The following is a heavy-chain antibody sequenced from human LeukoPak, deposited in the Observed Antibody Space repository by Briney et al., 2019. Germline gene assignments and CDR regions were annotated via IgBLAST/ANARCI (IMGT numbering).Heavy chain of an antibody. Sequence: PGGSLRLSCAASGFTFSSYGMPWVRQAPGKGLEWVAVISYDGSNKYYADSVKGRFTISGDNSRNTLYLQMNSLRAEDTAVFYCAKEGIRGLRLIDYWGQGTLVTVSS. D-gene: IGHD5/OR15-5a*01. J-gene: IGHJ4*02. V-gene: IGHV3-30*18. CDR1: GFTFSSYG. CDR2: ISYDGSNK. CDR3: AKEGIRGLRLIDY.